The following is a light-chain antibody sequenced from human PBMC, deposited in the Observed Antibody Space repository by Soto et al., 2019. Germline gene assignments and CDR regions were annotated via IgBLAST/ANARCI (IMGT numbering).Light chain of an antibody. J-gene: IGKJ2*01. Sequence: DFVMTQTPLSSPVTLGQPASISCRSSKSLVHSDGNPYLSWLHQRQGQPPRLLIYMISNRFYWVPDRFSGSGAGTDFTLKISRLVPEDVGVYYCIQATQPYTFGQGTKLEFK. CDR1: KSLVHSDGNPY. CDR3: IQATQPYT. V-gene: IGKV2-24*01. CDR2: MIS.